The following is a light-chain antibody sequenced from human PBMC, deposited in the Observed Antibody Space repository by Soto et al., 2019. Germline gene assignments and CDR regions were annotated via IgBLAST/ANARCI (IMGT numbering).Light chain of an antibody. V-gene: IGLV2-14*01. Sequence: QSALTQPASVSVSAGQSITISCSGTMRDVGAYNLVSWYQQHPGTAPKLIIYEVRNRPSGISSRFSGSRSGNTASLTISGLQSEDEGDYYCSAYTARSTLVFGGGTKLTV. CDR1: MRDVGAYNL. CDR2: EVR. CDR3: SAYTARSTLV. J-gene: IGLJ3*02.